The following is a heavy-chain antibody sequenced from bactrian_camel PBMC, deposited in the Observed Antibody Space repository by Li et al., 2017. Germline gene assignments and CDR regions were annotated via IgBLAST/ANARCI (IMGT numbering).Heavy chain of an antibody. D-gene: IGHD7*01. CDR2: IDMDGRS. CDR1: VYNTDFWC. Sequence: HVQLVESGGGTVQHGESRSLSCTSNVYNTDFWCMAWFRHGRGKQGEGVATIDMDGRSTFADSVKGRFTISQDNAKSTVYLQMNSLKPEDTAMYYCAEDYRRGVCDDGYLGTSRRWDYWGQGTQVTVS. V-gene: IGHV3S53*01. CDR3: AEDYRRGVCDDGYLGTSRRWDY. J-gene: IGHJ4*01.